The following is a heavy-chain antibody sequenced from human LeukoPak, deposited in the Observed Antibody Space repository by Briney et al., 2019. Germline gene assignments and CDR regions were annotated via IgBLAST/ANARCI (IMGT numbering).Heavy chain of an antibody. V-gene: IGHV4-4*09. CDR2: IYTSGST. CDR1: GGSFSGYY. D-gene: IGHD2-2*01. CDR3: ASLRGSSPYYYYYMDV. J-gene: IGHJ6*03. Sequence: SETLSLTCAVYGGSFSGYYWSWIRQPPGKGLEWIGYIYTSGSTNYNPSLKSRVTISVDTSKNQFSLKLSSVTAADTAVYYCASLRGSSPYYYYYMDVWGKGTTVAVSS.